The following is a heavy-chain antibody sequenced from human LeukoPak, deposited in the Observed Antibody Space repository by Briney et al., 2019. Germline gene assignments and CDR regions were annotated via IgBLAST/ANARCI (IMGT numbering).Heavy chain of an antibody. CDR2: IYYSGST. V-gene: IGHV4-59*08. CDR3: ARQEYGAFDI. Sequence: PSETLSLTCTVSGGSISSYYWSWIRQPPGKGLEWIGYIYYSGSTNYNPSLKSRVTISVDTSKNQFSLKLSSVTAADTAVYYCARQEYGAFDIWGQGTMVTVSS. J-gene: IGHJ3*02. D-gene: IGHD2/OR15-2a*01. CDR1: GGSISSYY.